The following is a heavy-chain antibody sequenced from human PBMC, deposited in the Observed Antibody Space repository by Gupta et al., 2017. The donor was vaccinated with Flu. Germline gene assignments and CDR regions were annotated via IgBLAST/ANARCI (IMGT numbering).Heavy chain of an antibody. D-gene: IGHD3-3*01. CDR1: GFTFSSYS. Sequence: VQLVEPGGGLVKPGGSLRLSCAASGFTFSSYSMTWVRQAPGKGLEWGSSISSSSSYIYYADSVKGRLTISRDNAKNSLYLQMNSLRAEETAVYYCAREGEKQKSSITIFGGGGYYYGMDVWGQGTTVTVSS. J-gene: IGHJ6*02. CDR2: ISSSSSYI. CDR3: AREGEKQKSSITIFGGGGYYYGMDV. V-gene: IGHV3-21*01.